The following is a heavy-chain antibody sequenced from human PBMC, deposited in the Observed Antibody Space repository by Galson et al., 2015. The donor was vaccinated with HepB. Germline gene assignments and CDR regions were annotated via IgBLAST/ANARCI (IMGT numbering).Heavy chain of an antibody. Sequence: SVKVSCKASGGTFSSYAISWVRQAPGQGLEWMGGIIPIFGTANYAQKFQGRVTITADESTSTAYMELSSPRSEDTAVYYCAREGKYSSSPLSDGMDVWGQGTTVTVSS. CDR3: AREGKYSSSPLSDGMDV. D-gene: IGHD6-6*01. CDR1: GGTFSSYA. J-gene: IGHJ6*02. V-gene: IGHV1-69*13. CDR2: IIPIFGTA.